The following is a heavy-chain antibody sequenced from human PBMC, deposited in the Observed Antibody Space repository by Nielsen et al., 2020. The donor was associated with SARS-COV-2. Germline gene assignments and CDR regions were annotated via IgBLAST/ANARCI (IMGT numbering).Heavy chain of an antibody. CDR3: ARHITRILSMGPFDY. V-gene: IGHV4-59*08. CDR2: IYYSGST. J-gene: IGHJ4*02. Sequence: SETLSLTCTVSGGSISSYYWSWIRQPPGKGLEWIGYIYYSGSTNYNPSLKSRVTISVDTSKKNFSLKRSSVTAADTAVYYCARHITRILSMGPFDYWGQGTLVTVSS. CDR1: GGSISSYY. D-gene: IGHD2-15*01.